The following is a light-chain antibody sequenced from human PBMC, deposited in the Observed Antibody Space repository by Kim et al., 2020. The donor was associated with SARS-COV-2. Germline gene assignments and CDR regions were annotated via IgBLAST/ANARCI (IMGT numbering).Light chain of an antibody. CDR3: NSRDSNDNVV. V-gene: IGLV3-19*01. CDR1: SLRSYY. Sequence: ALGQTVRIPCQGDSLRSYYATWFQQKPGQAPILVIYGKNNRPSGIPDRFSGSSSGNTASLTITGTQAGDEADYYCNSRDSNDNVVFGGGTQLTV. J-gene: IGLJ2*01. CDR2: GKN.